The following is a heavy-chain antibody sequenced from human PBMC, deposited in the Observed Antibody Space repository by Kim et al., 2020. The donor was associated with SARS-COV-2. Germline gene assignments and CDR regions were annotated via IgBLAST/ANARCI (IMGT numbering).Heavy chain of an antibody. J-gene: IGHJ4*02. CDR1: GGSISSGGYY. CDR2: IYYSGST. V-gene: IGHV4-31*03. CDR3: ARGRTGYGDYDCYFDY. D-gene: IGHD4-17*01. Sequence: SETLSLTCTVSGGSISSGGYYWSWIRQHPGKSLEWIGYIYYSGSTYYNPSLKSRVTISVDTSKNQFSLKLSSVTAADTAVYYCARGRTGYGDYDCYFDYWGQGTLVTVSS.